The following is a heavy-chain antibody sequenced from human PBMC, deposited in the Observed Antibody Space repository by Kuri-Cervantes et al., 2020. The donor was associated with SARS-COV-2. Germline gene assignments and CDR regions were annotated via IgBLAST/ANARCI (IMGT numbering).Heavy chain of an antibody. CDR2: IHPNDGAT. D-gene: IGHD3-22*01. Sequence: ASVKVSCKNSGYTFTAYYVHWVRQAPGQGLEWMGRIHPNDGATNSAQKFQGRVTMTRDTSISTAYTELSRLRSDDTAVYYCARSYFYDSSGYVMDYWGQGTLVTVSS. J-gene: IGHJ4*02. V-gene: IGHV1-2*06. CDR1: GYTFTAYY. CDR3: ARSYFYDSSGYVMDY.